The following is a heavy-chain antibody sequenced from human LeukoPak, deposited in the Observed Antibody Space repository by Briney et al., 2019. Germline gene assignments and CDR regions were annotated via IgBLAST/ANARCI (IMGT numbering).Heavy chain of an antibody. CDR2: ISGSGGST. J-gene: IGHJ3*02. Sequence: GGSLRLSWAASGFTFSSYAMSWVRQAPGKGLEWVSAISGSGGSTYYADSVKGRFTISRDNSKNTLYLQMNSLRAEDTAVYYCAKDSSHYDYVWGRLGAFDIWGQGTMVTVSS. CDR3: AKDSSHYDYVWGRLGAFDI. D-gene: IGHD3-16*01. V-gene: IGHV3-23*01. CDR1: GFTFSSYA.